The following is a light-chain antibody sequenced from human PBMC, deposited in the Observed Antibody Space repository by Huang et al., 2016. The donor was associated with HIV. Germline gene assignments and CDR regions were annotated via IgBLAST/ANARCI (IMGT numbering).Light chain of an antibody. V-gene: IGKV3-11*01. CDR3: QQHSYWPIT. CDR2: DAS. Sequence: DIVLTQSPATLSLSPGERATVSCRASQSVSTFLAWYQHKPGQAPRLLIFDASNRASGVPARFSGTGSGTDVTLTISSLEPSDVAVYYCQQHSYWPITFGRGTRLEI. J-gene: IGKJ5*01. CDR1: QSVSTF.